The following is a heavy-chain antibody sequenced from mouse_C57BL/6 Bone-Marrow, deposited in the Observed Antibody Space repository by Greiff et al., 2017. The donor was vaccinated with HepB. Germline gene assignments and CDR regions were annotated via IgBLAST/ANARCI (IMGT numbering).Heavy chain of an antibody. J-gene: IGHJ1*03. CDR1: GFNIKDDY. V-gene: IGHV14-4*01. Sequence: EVQLQQSGAELVRPGASVKLSCTASGFNIKDDYMHWVKQRPEQGLEWIGWIDPENGDTEYASKFQGKATITADTSSNTAYLQLSSLTSEDTAVYYCKETWVVATEGYFDVWGTGTTVTVSS. CDR2: IDPENGDT. D-gene: IGHD1-1*01. CDR3: KETWVVATEGYFDV.